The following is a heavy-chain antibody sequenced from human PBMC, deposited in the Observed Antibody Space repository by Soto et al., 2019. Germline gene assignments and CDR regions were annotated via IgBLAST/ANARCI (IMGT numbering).Heavy chain of an antibody. CDR2: IKSTSHGGTT. CDR1: GFTFTNAW. J-gene: IGHJ3*02. D-gene: IGHD2-8*02. CDR3: ATEECTGGGCDVRNAFDS. Sequence: EVQLVESGGGLVKPGGSLRLSCAASGFTFTNAWMSWVRRAPGKGLEWVGHIKSTSHGGTTDYAAPVKGRFTISRDDSKNTLYLQMDSLKTEDTAVYYCATEECTGGGCDVRNAFDSWGQGAMVTVSS. V-gene: IGHV3-15*01.